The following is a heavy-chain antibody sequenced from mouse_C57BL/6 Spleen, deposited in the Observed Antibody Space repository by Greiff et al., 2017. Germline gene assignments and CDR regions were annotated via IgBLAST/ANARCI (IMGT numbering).Heavy chain of an antibody. Sequence: VQLQQSGAELVRPGASVKLSCTASGFNIKDDYMHWVKQRPEQGLEWIGWIDPENGDTAYASKFQGKATITADTSSHTAYLQLSNLTSEDTAVYYCTHYYGSSYYGFAYWGQGTLVTVSA. V-gene: IGHV14-4*01. CDR1: GFNIKDDY. CDR2: IDPENGDT. J-gene: IGHJ3*01. D-gene: IGHD1-1*01. CDR3: THYYGSSYYGFAY.